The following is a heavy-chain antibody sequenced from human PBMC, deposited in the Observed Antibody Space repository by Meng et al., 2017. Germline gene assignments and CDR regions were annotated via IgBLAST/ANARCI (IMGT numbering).Heavy chain of an antibody. V-gene: IGHV1-69-2*01. CDR1: GYPLTDYY. J-gene: IGHJ1*01. Sequence: VRLVLSGAEVKKPGVTVKYSVKVSGYPLTDYYIHWVQKAPGKGLEWMGLVDPEDGETIYAEKFQGRVIITADTSTDTAYIELSSLKSEDTAVYYCATDRDRDRHFQHWGQGTLVTVSS. CDR3: ATDRDRDRHFQH. D-gene: IGHD2-15*01. CDR2: VDPEDGET.